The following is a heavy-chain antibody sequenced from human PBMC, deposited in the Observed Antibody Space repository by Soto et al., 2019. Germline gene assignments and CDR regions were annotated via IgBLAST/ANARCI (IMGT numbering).Heavy chain of an antibody. V-gene: IGHV4-4*02. CDR2: IYHSGST. CDR3: ARDSRGGTIFGVPHQPLDY. D-gene: IGHD3-3*01. CDR1: GGSISSSNW. Sequence: QVQLQESGPGLVKPSGTLSLTCAVSGGSISSSNWWSWVRQPPGKGLEWIGEIYHSGSTNYNPSLMSRVTISVDKSKNQFSLKLSSVTAADTAVYYCARDSRGGTIFGVPHQPLDYWGQGTLVTVSS. J-gene: IGHJ4*02.